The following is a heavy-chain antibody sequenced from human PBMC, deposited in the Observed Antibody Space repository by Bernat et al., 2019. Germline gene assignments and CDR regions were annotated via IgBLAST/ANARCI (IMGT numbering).Heavy chain of an antibody. J-gene: IGHJ4*02. D-gene: IGHD4-17*01. CDR1: GFTFSSYW. V-gene: IGHV3-7*01. CDR2: IKQDGSEK. Sequence: EVQLVESGGGLVQPGGSLRLSCAASGFTFSSYWMTWVRQAPGKGLEWVAIIKQDGSEKDYVDSVKGRFTISRDNAKNSLYLQMNSLRAEDTAVYYCARPNQDGDYGGVYFDYWGQGALVTVSP. CDR3: ARPNQDGDYGGVYFDY.